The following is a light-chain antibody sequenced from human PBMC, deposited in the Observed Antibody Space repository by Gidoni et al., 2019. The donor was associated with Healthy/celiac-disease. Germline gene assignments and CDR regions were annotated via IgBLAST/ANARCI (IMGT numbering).Light chain of an antibody. CDR2: DAS. V-gene: IGKV3-11*01. Sequence: IVLTQSPATLSLSPGERATLSCRASQSVSSYLAWYQQKPGQAPRLLIYDASNRATGIPARFSGSGSGTDFTLTISSLEPEDFAVYYCQQRSSPITFGQGTRLEIK. J-gene: IGKJ5*01. CDR3: QQRSSPIT. CDR1: QSVSSY.